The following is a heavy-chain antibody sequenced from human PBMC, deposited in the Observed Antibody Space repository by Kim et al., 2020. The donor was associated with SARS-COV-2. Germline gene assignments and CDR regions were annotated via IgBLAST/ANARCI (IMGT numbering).Heavy chain of an antibody. CDR3: TTALAAATSYYFYYGMDV. D-gene: IGHD6-13*01. V-gene: IGHV3-15*01. Sequence: GGSLRLSCAASGFTFSNAWMSWVRQAPGKGLEWVGRIKSKTDGGTTDYAAPVKGRFTISRDDSKNTLYLQMNSLKTEDTAVYYCTTALAAATSYYFYYGMDVWGQGTTVTVSS. CDR2: IKSKTDGGTT. J-gene: IGHJ6*02. CDR1: GFTFSNAW.